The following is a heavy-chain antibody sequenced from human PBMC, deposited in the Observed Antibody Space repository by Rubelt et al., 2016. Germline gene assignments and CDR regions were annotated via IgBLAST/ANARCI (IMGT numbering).Heavy chain of an antibody. CDR1: RGSSSGYY. V-gene: IGHV4-34*01. CDR2: INPSGGS. Sequence: QVQLQQWGAGLLKPSETLSLTCAVYRGSSSGYYWSWIRQPPGKGLEWIGEINPSGGSNYNPSLRSRGTISVDTSKSQFSRKRSSVTAADTAVYYCARGKVAMYSSGWCLDDWGQGTLVTVSS. D-gene: IGHD6-19*01. J-gene: IGHJ4*02. CDR3: ARGKVAMYSSGWCLDD.